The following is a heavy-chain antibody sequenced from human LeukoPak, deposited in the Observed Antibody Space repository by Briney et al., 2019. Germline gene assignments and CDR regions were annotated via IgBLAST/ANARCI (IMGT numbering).Heavy chain of an antibody. CDR3: ARPYSSSWVWFDP. CDR2: IYYSGST. D-gene: IGHD6-13*01. V-gene: IGHV4-39*01. J-gene: IGHJ5*02. Sequence: PSETLSLTCTVSGGSISSSSYYWGWIRQPPGKGLEWIGSIYYSGSTYYNPSLKSRVTISVDTSKNQFSLKLSSVTAADTAVYYCARPYSSSWVWFDPWGQGTLVTVSS. CDR1: GGSISSSSYY.